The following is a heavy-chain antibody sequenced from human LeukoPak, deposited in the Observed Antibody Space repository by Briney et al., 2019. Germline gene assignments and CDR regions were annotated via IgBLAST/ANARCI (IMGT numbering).Heavy chain of an antibody. D-gene: IGHD3-9*01. J-gene: IGHJ4*02. Sequence: GGSLRLSCAASGFTFSDYYMSWIRQAPGKGLEWVSYISSSGSTIYYADSVKGRFTISRDNSKNSLYLQMNSLRAEDTAVYYCARDDLLTGYYNPPDFWGQGTLVTVSS. CDR3: ARDDLLTGYYNPPDF. CDR2: ISSSGSTI. CDR1: GFTFSDYY. V-gene: IGHV3-11*04.